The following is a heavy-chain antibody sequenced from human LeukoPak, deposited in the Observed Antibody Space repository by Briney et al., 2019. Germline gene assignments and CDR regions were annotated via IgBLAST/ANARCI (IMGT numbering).Heavy chain of an antibody. J-gene: IGHJ5*02. CDR1: GGSISRFY. Sequence: SETLSLTCTVSGGSISRFYWSWIRQPPGKGLEWIGFIFYSGTTNYNPSLKSRVTISVDTSKNQFSLKLSSVTAADTAVYYCARASMVRGVAPWGQGTLVTVSS. CDR3: ARASMVRGVAP. D-gene: IGHD3-10*01. CDR2: IFYSGTT. V-gene: IGHV4-59*01.